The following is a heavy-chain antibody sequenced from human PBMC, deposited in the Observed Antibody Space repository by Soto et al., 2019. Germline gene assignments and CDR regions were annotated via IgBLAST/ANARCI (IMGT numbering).Heavy chain of an antibody. J-gene: IGHJ4*02. Sequence: QVQLVQSGAEVKKPGSSVKVSCKASGDTFSSYDISWVRQAPGQGLEWMGGIIPIFGTANYAQKFQGRVTITADESTSTAHMDLSSLRSEDTSVYYCARGVVRAANEEYYVDYGCEGTLVSVSP. CDR3: ARGVVRAANEEYYVDY. V-gene: IGHV1-69*01. CDR1: GDTFSSYD. CDR2: IIPIFGTA. D-gene: IGHD2-2*01.